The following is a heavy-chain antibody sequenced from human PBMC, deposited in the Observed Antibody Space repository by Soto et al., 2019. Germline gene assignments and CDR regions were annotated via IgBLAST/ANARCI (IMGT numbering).Heavy chain of an antibody. Sequence: ASVKVSCKASGYTFTGYYMHWVRQAPGQGLEWMGWINPDNGNTNYAQHLQGRFTISRDNSKNTLYLQMSSLRAEDTAVYYCARDRVYYYDSSGLYSPLYYYYGMDVWGQGTTVTVSS. V-gene: IGHV1-2*02. CDR1: GYTFTGYY. CDR2: INPDNGNT. J-gene: IGHJ6*02. CDR3: ARDRVYYYDSSGLYSPLYYYYGMDV. D-gene: IGHD3-22*01.